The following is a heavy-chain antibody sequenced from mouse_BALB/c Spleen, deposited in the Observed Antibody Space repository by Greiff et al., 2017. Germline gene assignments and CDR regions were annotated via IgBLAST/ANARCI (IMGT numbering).Heavy chain of an antibody. Sequence: EVQLQESGPGLVKPSQSLSLTCSVTGYSITSGYYWNWIRQFPGNKLEWMGYISYDGSNNYNPSLKNRISITRDTSKNQFFLKLNSVTTEDTATYYCARDPVVATDYAMDYWGQGTSVTVSS. CDR2: ISYDGSN. V-gene: IGHV3-6*02. CDR1: GYSITSGYY. J-gene: IGHJ4*01. D-gene: IGHD1-1*01. CDR3: ARDPVVATDYAMDY.